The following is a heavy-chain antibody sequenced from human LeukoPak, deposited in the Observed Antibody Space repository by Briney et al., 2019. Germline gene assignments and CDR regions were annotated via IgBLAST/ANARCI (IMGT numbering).Heavy chain of an antibody. V-gene: IGHV1-2*02. CDR3: ARGGNGMNYDYVWGSYRYFPFDY. J-gene: IGHJ4*02. CDR1: GYTFTGYY. Sequence: ASVKVSCKASGYTFTGYYMHWVRQAPGQGLEWMGWINPNSGGTNYAQKFQGRVTMTRDTSISTAYMELSRLRSDDTAVYYCARGGNGMNYDYVWGSYRYFPFDYWGQGTLVTVSS. CDR2: INPNSGGT. D-gene: IGHD3-16*02.